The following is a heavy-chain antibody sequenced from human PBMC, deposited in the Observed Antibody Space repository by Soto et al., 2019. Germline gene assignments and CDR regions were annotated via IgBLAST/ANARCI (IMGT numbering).Heavy chain of an antibody. D-gene: IGHD6-25*01. CDR1: GDSMRGYHFY. CDR2: AYFSGGNT. J-gene: IGHJ4*02. CDR3: AYGSSSAWIDY. V-gene: IGHV4-39*01. Sequence: LSETLSLTXSVSGDSMRGYHFYWGWIRQAPGKGLEWIGSAYFSGGNTYYSPSLKSRVSISVDTSKNEFSLRLTSLTAADPAVYFCAYGSSSAWIDYWGQGTLVTVSS.